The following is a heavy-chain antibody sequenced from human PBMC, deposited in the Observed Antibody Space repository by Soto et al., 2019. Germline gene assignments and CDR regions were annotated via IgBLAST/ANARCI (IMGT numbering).Heavy chain of an antibody. CDR2: ISGSSGSS. CDR1: GFTFSNYA. D-gene: IGHD3-3*01. CDR3: VLTRGGSGQFYYYMDV. Sequence: EVQLLESGGGLVQPGGSLRLSCAASGFTFSNYAMSWVRQSPGKGLEWVSAISGSSGSSYYAGSVKGRFTISRDNSMNTLYLQMNSLRAEDTALYYCVLTRGGSGQFYYYMDVWGRGTTVTVSS. V-gene: IGHV3-23*01. J-gene: IGHJ6*03.